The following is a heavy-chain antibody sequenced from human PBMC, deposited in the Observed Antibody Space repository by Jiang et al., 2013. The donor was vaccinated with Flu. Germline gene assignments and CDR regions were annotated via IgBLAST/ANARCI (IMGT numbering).Heavy chain of an antibody. Sequence: PGGSLRLSCAASGFTFSSYSMNWVRQAPGKGLEWVSAISGSGGSTYYADSVKGRFTISRDNSKNTLYLQMNSLRAEDTAVYYCAKDTRRDFDWLFEFDYWGQGTLVTVSS. CDR3: AKDTRRDFDWLFEFDY. J-gene: IGHJ4*02. CDR1: GFTFSSYS. V-gene: IGHV3-23*01. CDR2: ISGSGGST. D-gene: IGHD3-9*01.